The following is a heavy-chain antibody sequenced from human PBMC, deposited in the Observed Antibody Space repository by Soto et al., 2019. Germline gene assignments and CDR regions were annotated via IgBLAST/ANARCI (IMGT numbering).Heavy chain of an antibody. CDR1: GGSISSGGYS. J-gene: IGHJ4*02. V-gene: IGHV4-30-2*01. CDR2: IYHSGST. CDR3: ARERYYASGSRTSYYFDY. Sequence: QLQLQESGSGLVKPSQTLSLTCAVSGGSISSGGYSWRWIRQLPGQGLEWIGYIYHSGSTYYNPSLKSRVTISVDRYKNQFSPKLSSVTAADTAVYYCARERYYASGSRTSYYFDYWGQGTLVTVSS. D-gene: IGHD3-10*01.